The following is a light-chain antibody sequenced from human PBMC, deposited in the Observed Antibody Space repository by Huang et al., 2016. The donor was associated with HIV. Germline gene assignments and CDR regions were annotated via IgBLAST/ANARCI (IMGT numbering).Light chain of an antibody. V-gene: IGKV1-39*01. CDR3: QQNFSSPFT. Sequence: DIQMTQFPSFLSASVGDRVNITCRAGQRISNYLSWYQQKPGKAPKLLVYGASRLQSGVPSRFSGSGSGTDFTLTISSLQPEDFATYYCQQNFSSPFTFGRGTKVDIK. J-gene: IGKJ4*01. CDR2: GAS. CDR1: QRISNY.